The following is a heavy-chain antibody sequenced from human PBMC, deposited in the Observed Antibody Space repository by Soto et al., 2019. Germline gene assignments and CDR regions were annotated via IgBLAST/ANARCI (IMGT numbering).Heavy chain of an antibody. Sequence: GESLKISCAASGFTVNNNYMSWVRQAPGKGLEWVSVIFSGGSTYYADAVKGRFPISRDNSKNTLDLQMNSLRAEDTAVYYCTRDLPGYGSSWPREWGQGTLVTVSS. CDR2: IFSGGST. CDR1: GFTVNNNY. D-gene: IGHD6-13*01. V-gene: IGHV3-53*01. J-gene: IGHJ4*02. CDR3: TRDLPGYGSSWPRE.